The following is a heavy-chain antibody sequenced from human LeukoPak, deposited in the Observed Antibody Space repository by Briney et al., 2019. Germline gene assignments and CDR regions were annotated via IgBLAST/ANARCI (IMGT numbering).Heavy chain of an antibody. D-gene: IGHD1-26*01. CDR3: ARGKEVGATTWFDP. CDR2: INWNGGST. CDR1: GFTFDDYG. V-gene: IGHV3-20*04. Sequence: GGSLRLSCAASGFTFDDYGMSWVRHAPGKGLEWVSGINWNGGSTAWADSVKGRFTISRDNAKNSLYLQMNSLRAEDTALYYCARGKEVGATTWFDPWGQGTLVTVSS. J-gene: IGHJ5*02.